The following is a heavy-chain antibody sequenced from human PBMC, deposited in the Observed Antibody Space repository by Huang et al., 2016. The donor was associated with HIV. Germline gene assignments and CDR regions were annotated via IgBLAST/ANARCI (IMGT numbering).Heavy chain of an antibody. D-gene: IGHD1-26*01. CDR3: ARDYSVGSLTHMYYYAMDV. J-gene: IGHJ6*02. V-gene: IGHV4-4*07. CDR1: GDSISSFY. CDR2: IYTSGVT. Sequence: QVQLRQSGPGLVKPSETLSLTCTVSGDSISSFYWSWIRPPAGKGLEWIGRIYTSGVTNNNPSLKSRVTMSVDTSKNQFSLKLISVTAADTAVYYCARDYSVGSLTHMYYYAMDVWGQGTTVTVSS.